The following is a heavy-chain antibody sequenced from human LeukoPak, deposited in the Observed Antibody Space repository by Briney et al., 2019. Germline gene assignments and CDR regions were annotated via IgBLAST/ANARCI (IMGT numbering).Heavy chain of an antibody. Sequence: SETLSLTCTVSGGSISSYYWSWIRQPAGKGLEWIGRIYTSGSTNYNPSLKSRVTMSVDTSKNQFSLRLSSVTAADTAVYYCASAMSTVTTDAFDIWGQGTMVSVST. J-gene: IGHJ3*02. CDR1: GGSISSYY. V-gene: IGHV4-4*07. CDR3: ASAMSTVTTDAFDI. D-gene: IGHD4-11*01. CDR2: IYTSGST.